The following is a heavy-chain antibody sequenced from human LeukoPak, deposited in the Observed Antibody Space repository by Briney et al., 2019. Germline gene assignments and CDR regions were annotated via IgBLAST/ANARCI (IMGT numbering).Heavy chain of an antibody. V-gene: IGHV3-21*01. CDR2: ITSPVGRM. CDR1: GFTFNHYA. Sequence: GGSLRLSCAASGFTFNHYAMQWVRQAPGKGLEWVSSITSPVGRMYYADSLKGRITISRDNARSTLYLQMNSLRAEDTAVYYCATDGRSSGWYGFDYWGQGILVTVSS. CDR3: ATDGRSSGWYGFDY. J-gene: IGHJ4*02. D-gene: IGHD6-19*01.